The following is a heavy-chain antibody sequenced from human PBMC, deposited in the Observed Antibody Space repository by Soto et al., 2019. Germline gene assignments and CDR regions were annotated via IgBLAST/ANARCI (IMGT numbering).Heavy chain of an antibody. D-gene: IGHD4-17*01. CDR1: SYCISSGYY. J-gene: IGHJ5*02. V-gene: IGHV4-38-2*01. CDR3: ARGEATVNPGWFHP. CDR2: IYHSGST. Sequence: SRTLALTCEVASYCISSGYYGGWIRQPPGKGLEWIASIYHSGSTYYNPSLKSRVTISVDTSKTQFSLKLPSVTAADTAVYYCARGEATVNPGWFHPWGQGIMVTASS.